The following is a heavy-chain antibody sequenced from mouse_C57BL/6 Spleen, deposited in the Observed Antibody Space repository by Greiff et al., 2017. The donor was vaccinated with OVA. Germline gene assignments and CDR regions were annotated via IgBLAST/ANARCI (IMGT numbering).Heavy chain of an antibody. D-gene: IGHD6-1*01. CDR2: IDPETGGT. CDR3: TGPVYWFAY. J-gene: IGHJ3*01. V-gene: IGHV1-15*01. Sequence: VQLQQSGAELVKPGASVTLSCKASGYTFTDYDMHWVKQTPVHGLEWIGAIDPETGGTSYHQKFKGKAILTADKSSSTAYMELRSLTSEDSAVXDCTGPVYWFAYWGQGTLVTVSA. CDR1: GYTFTDYD.